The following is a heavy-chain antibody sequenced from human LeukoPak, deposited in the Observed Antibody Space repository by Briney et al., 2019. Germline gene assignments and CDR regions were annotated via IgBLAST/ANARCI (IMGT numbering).Heavy chain of an antibody. J-gene: IGHJ6*03. D-gene: IGHD4-17*01. CDR1: GGTFSSYA. CDR3: ARRGGKNYGDYLLYYYYMDV. Sequence: VKVSCKASGGTFSSYAISWVRQAPGQGLEWMGGIIPIFGTANYAQKFQGRVTMTTDTSTSTAYMELRSLRSDDTAMYYCARRGGKNYGDYLLYYYYMDVWGKGTTVTVSS. V-gene: IGHV1-69*05. CDR2: IIPIFGTA.